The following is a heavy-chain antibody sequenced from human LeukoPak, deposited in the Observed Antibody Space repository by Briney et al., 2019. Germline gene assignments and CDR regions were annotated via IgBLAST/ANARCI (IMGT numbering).Heavy chain of an antibody. V-gene: IGHV4-59*01. Sequence: PSETLSLTCTVSGGSISSYYWSWIRQPPGKGLEWIGYIHYSGSTNYNPSLKSRVTISVDTSKNQFSLKLSSVTAADTAVYYCARTHPDGMDVWGQGTTVTVSS. CDR1: GGSISSYY. CDR3: ARTHPDGMDV. CDR2: IHYSGST. J-gene: IGHJ6*02.